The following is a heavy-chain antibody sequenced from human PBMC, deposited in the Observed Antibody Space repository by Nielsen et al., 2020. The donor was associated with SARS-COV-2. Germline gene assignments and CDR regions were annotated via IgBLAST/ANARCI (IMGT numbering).Heavy chain of an antibody. Sequence: GESLKISCAASGFTFSSYWMHWVRHAPGKGLVWVSRINTDGSSTSYADSVKGRFTISRDNAKNSLYLQMNSLRAEDTAVYYCVRDSSVVIWSGYPVDWGQGTLVTVSS. CDR1: GFTFSSYW. CDR3: VRDSSVVIWSGYPVD. J-gene: IGHJ4*02. CDR2: INTDGSST. D-gene: IGHD3-3*01. V-gene: IGHV3-74*01.